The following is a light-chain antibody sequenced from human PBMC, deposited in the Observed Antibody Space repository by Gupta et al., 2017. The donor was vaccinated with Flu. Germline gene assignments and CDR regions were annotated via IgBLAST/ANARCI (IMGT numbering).Light chain of an antibody. V-gene: IGKV1-33*01. J-gene: IGKJ5*01. Sequence: DIQMTQSPSSLSAAVGDRVTITCQASQDIRKYLNWYQQKPGKAPKLLIYDASNLERGVPSRFSGSGSGTDFTFTISSLQPVDIATYYCQQYDSLPIAFGQGTRLEIK. CDR3: QQYDSLPIA. CDR1: QDIRKY. CDR2: DAS.